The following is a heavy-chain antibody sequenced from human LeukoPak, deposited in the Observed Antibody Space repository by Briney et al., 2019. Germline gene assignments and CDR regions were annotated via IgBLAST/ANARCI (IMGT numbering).Heavy chain of an antibody. CDR2: IWYDGSDN. J-gene: IGHJ6*02. Sequence: QTGRSLRLSCEASGFPFSSHGMHWVRQAPGKGLEWVAFIWYDGSDNYYAESVKGRFTISRDNSKNTLYLQMNSLRAEDTAVYYCARWLLDYYYGMDVWGQGTTVTVSS. CDR1: GFPFSSHG. D-gene: IGHD3-22*01. CDR3: ARWLLDYYYGMDV. V-gene: IGHV3-33*01.